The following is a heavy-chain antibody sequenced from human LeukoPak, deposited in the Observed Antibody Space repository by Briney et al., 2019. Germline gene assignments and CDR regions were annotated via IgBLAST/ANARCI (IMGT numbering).Heavy chain of an antibody. Sequence: GRSLRLSCAASGFTFSSYAMHWVRQAPGKGLEWVAVISYDGSNKYYADSVKGRFTISRDNAKNTLYLQMNSLRAEDTAVYYCARNLIVGANIPLDYWGQGTLVTVSS. CDR1: GFTFSSYA. V-gene: IGHV3-30-3*01. D-gene: IGHD4/OR15-4a*01. CDR2: ISYDGSNK. CDR3: ARNLIVGANIPLDY. J-gene: IGHJ4*02.